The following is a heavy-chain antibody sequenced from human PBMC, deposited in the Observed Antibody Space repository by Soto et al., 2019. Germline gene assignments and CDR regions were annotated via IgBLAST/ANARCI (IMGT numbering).Heavy chain of an antibody. CDR2: IFSNDET. CDR3: ARTVARMNLDY. Sequence: QVTLKESGPVLVKPTETLTLTCTVSGFSLSNARMGVSWIRQPPGKALEWLAHIFSNDETAYSTSLKTSLTISKDTSKSQVVLTMGNMDPVDTATYYCARTVARMNLDYWGQGTLVTVSS. V-gene: IGHV2-26*01. J-gene: IGHJ4*02. CDR1: GFSLSNARMG. D-gene: IGHD2-21*01.